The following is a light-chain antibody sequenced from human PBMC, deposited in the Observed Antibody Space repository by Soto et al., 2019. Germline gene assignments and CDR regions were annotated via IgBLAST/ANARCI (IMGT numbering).Light chain of an antibody. CDR3: GADLGSGSNFVNGV. V-gene: IGLV9-49*01. CDR1: SGYSNYK. CDR2: VGTGGIVG. Sequence: QSVLTQPPSASASLGASVTLTCTLSSGYSNYKVDWYQQRPGKGPRFVMRVGTGGIVGSKGDGIPDRFSVLGSGLNRYLTIKNIQEEDESDYHCGADLGSGSNFVNGVFGGGTQLTVL. J-gene: IGLJ3*02.